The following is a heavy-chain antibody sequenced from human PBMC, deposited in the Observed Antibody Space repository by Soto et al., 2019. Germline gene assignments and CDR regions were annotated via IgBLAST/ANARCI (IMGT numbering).Heavy chain of an antibody. D-gene: IGHD3-10*01. CDR1: GGSFSGYY. CDR3: ARGLGEYYYYYMDV. J-gene: IGHJ6*03. V-gene: IGHV4-34*01. Sequence: SETLSLTCAVYGGSFSGYYWSWIRQPPGKGLEWIGEINHSGSTNYNPSLKSRVTISVDTSKNQFSLKLSSVTAADTAVYYCARGLGEYYYYYMDVWGKGTTVTVSS. CDR2: INHSGST.